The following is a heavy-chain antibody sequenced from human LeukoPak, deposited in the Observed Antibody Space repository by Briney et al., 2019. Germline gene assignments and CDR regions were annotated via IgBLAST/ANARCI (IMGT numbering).Heavy chain of an antibody. J-gene: IGHJ3*02. CDR3: AKNRPVAGTQAGYDAFDI. CDR2: ISGSGGST. D-gene: IGHD6-19*01. V-gene: IGHV3-23*01. CDR1: GFTFSSYA. Sequence: GGSLRLSCAASGFTFSSYAMSWVRQAPGKGLGWVSAISGSGGSTYYADSVKGRFTISRDNSKNTLYLQMNSLRAEDTAVYYCAKNRPVAGTQAGYDAFDIWGQGTMVTVSS.